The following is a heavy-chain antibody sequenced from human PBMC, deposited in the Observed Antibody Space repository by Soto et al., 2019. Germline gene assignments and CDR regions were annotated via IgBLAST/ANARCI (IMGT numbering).Heavy chain of an antibody. CDR3: ARDVGNYVPYYYGMDV. V-gene: IGHV3-30*03. J-gene: IGHJ6*02. Sequence: GGSLRLSCAASEFTFNTYAMHWVRQAPGRGLEWVAVIAYDGNDKYYADSVKGRFTISRDNSKNALYLQMNTLRPEDTAMYYCARDVGNYVPYYYGMDVWGQGTTVTVSS. CDR1: EFTFNTYA. CDR2: IAYDGNDK. D-gene: IGHD1-7*01.